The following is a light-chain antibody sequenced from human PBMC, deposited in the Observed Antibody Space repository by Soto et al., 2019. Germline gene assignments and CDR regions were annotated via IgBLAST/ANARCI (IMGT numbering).Light chain of an antibody. Sequence: EIVLTQSPDTLSLSPGEIATLSCRASQSFSSSYLAWYQQRPGQPPRLLIYGTSKRATGIPDRFSGSGFDKDFTLTISRLDPEDSAVYYCQQYGSSPPFTFGPGTKVDFK. J-gene: IGKJ3*01. CDR1: QSFSSSY. CDR2: GTS. CDR3: QQYGSSPPFT. V-gene: IGKV3-20*01.